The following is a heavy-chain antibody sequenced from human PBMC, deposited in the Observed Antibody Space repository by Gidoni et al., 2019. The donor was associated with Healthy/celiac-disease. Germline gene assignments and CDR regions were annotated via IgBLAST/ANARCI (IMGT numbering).Heavy chain of an antibody. V-gene: IGHV4-4*02. CDR3: ARGKGFCSGGSCYSDWFDP. CDR1: GGSISSSNW. D-gene: IGHD2-15*01. Sequence: QVQLQASGPGLVKPSGTLSLTCAVSGGSISSSNWWSWVRQPPGKGLEWIGEIYHSGSTNYNPSLKSRVTISVDKSKNQFSLKLSSVTAADTAVYYCARGKGFCSGGSCYSDWFDPWGQGTLVTVSS. J-gene: IGHJ5*02. CDR2: IYHSGST.